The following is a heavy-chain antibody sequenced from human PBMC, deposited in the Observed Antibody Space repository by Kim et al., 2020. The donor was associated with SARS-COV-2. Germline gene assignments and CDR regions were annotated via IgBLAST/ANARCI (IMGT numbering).Heavy chain of an antibody. CDR3: ARGSWTGYRHFDY. D-gene: IGHD3-9*01. V-gene: IGHV4-34*01. J-gene: IGHJ4*02. Sequence: YNPSLKSRVTISVDTSKNQFSLKLSSVTAADTAVYYCARGSWTGYRHFDYWGQGTLVTVSS.